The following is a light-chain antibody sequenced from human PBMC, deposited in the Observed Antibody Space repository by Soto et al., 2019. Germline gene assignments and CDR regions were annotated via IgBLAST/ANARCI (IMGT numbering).Light chain of an antibody. V-gene: IGKV3-20*01. CDR1: QSVSNSY. Sequence: EIVLTQSPGTLSLSPGERATLSCRASQSVSNSYLAWYKQKPGQAPRLLIYGASGRATGIPDRFSGSGSGTDFTLTISRLEPEDFAVYYCQQYGSSPYTFGQGTKLEI. CDR2: GAS. CDR3: QQYGSSPYT. J-gene: IGKJ2*01.